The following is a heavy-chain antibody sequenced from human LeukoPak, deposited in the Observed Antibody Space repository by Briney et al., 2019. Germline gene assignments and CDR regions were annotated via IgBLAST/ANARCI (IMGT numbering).Heavy chain of an antibody. V-gene: IGHV4-4*07. J-gene: IGHJ4*02. CDR2: MHSSGST. CDR3: AREAVHYGSGSHDY. D-gene: IGHD3-10*01. Sequence: PSETLSLTCTVSGGSISSYYWSWIRQPAGKGLEWIGRMHSSGSTNYNPSIKSRVTMSLGTSKNQFSLKVDSVTAADTAMYYCAREAVHYGSGSHDYWGQGTLVAVSS. CDR1: GGSISSYY.